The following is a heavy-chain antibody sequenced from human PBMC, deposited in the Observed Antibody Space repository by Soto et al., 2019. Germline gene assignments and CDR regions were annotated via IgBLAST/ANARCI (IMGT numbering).Heavy chain of an antibody. V-gene: IGHV3-74*01. Sequence: GGSLRLSCAASGFTFSSFWMHWVRQAPGKGLVWVSVIKADGSNTAYADSVKGRFTISRDSAKNMLYLQMNSLRVEDTAVYFCVRDRGYTMDVWAQGTTVTVS. CDR1: GFTFSSFW. D-gene: IGHD1-1*01. CDR3: VRDRGYTMDV. CDR2: IKADGSNT. J-gene: IGHJ6*02.